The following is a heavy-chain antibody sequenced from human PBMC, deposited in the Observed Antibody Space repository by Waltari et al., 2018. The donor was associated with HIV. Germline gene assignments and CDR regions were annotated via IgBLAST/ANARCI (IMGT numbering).Heavy chain of an antibody. CDR3: AKYSRSYWGAHNWFDP. D-gene: IGHD1-26*01. CDR1: GFTFSNYW. V-gene: IGHV3-7*01. CDR2: SRKEGSGK. J-gene: IGHJ5*02. Sequence: EVQLVESGGGLVQPGGSLGLSCAASGFTFSNYWMSWLRQAPGNGLRWSANSRKEGSGKHDADSVRVRFTSSRDNTKNSLYLQMNSLRAEDSAVYYCAKYSRSYWGAHNWFDPWGQGTLVTVSS.